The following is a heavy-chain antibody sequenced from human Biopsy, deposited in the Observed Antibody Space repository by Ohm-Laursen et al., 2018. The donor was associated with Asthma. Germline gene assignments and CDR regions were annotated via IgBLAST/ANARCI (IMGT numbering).Heavy chain of an antibody. J-gene: IGHJ4*02. CDR2: ISAYNGNT. CDR3: ARDGPVGAPSDY. D-gene: IGHD1-26*01. V-gene: IGHV1-18*01. Sequence: ASVKVSCKVHGGILSSFGIKWVRKAPGQGLEWMGWISAYNGNTNYAQKLQGRVTMTTDTSTSTAYMELRSLRSDDTAVYYCARDGPVGAPSDYWGQGTLVTVSS. CDR1: GGILSSFG.